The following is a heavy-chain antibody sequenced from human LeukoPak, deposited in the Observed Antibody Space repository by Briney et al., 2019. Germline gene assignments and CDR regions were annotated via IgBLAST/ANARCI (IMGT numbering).Heavy chain of an antibody. Sequence: PGVSLRLSCAASGFTFSSYAMHWVRPAPGKGLEYVSAISSNGGSTYYANSVKGRFTISRDNSKNTLYLQMGSLRAEDMAVYYCARGDLVVPAAPPDYWGQGTLVTVSS. D-gene: IGHD2-2*01. J-gene: IGHJ4*02. CDR2: ISSNGGST. CDR3: ARGDLVVPAAPPDY. V-gene: IGHV3-64*01. CDR1: GFTFSSYA.